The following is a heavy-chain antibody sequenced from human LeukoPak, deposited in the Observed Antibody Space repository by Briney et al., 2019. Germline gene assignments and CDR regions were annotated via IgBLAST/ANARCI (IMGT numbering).Heavy chain of an antibody. D-gene: IGHD6-19*01. Sequence: GGSLRLSCAASGFTFSNYWMHWVRQAPGKGLVWVSRINSGGSSTYYADSVKGRFTISRDNAKNTLYLQMNSLRAEDTAIYYCVRGYSSDSGLRWGQGILVTVSS. V-gene: IGHV3-74*01. J-gene: IGHJ4*02. CDR2: INSGGSST. CDR1: GFTFSNYW. CDR3: VRGYSSDSGLR.